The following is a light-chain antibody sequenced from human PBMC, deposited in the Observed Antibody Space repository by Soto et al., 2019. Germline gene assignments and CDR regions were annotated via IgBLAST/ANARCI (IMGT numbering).Light chain of an antibody. CDR1: QIISSW. Sequence: DIHMTQSPSTLSSSLGDRVTITFLASQIISSWLAWYQQKPGKAPKLLIYDASSLESGVPSRFSGSGSGTEFTLTISSLQPDDFATYYCQQYNSYSATFGQGTKVDIK. V-gene: IGKV1-5*01. CDR3: QQYNSYSAT. J-gene: IGKJ1*01. CDR2: DAS.